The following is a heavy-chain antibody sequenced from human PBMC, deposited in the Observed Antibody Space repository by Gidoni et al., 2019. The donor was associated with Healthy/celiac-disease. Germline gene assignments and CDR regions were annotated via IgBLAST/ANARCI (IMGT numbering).Heavy chain of an antibody. J-gene: IGHJ5*02. Sequence: QVQLQQWGAGLLKPSETLSLTCAVYGGSFSGYYWSWIRQPPGKGLEWIGEINHSGSTNYNPSLKSRVTISVDTSKNQFSLKLSSVTAADTAVYYCARGDYDFWSGYMTEPWGQGTLVTVSS. D-gene: IGHD3-3*01. V-gene: IGHV4-34*01. CDR2: INHSGST. CDR3: ARGDYDFWSGYMTEP. CDR1: GGSFSGYY.